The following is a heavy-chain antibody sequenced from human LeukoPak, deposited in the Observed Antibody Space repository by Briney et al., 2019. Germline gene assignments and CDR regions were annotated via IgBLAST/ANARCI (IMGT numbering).Heavy chain of an antibody. V-gene: IGHV3-30*02. J-gene: IGHJ4*02. CDR1: GFTFSSYG. CDR3: AKDNSSGYYYVPFFDY. CDR2: IRYDGSNK. Sequence: GGSLRLSCAASGFTFSSYGMHWVRQAPGKGLEWVAFIRYDGSNKYYADSVKGRFTIFRDNSKNTLYLQMNSLRAEDTAVYYCAKDNSSGYYYVPFFDYWGQGTLVTVSS. D-gene: IGHD3-22*01.